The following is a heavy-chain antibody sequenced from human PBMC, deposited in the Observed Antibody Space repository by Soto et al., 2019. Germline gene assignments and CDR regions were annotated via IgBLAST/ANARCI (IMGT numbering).Heavy chain of an antibody. CDR2: IYSGGSS. CDR1: GFTVSSNY. CDR3: ASPTDSTDYYYGMDV. Sequence: EVQLVESGGGLIQPGGSPRLSCAASGFTVSSNYMSWVRQAQGKGLEWVSVIYSGGSSYYADSVKGRFTISRDNSKNTLYLQMNSLRAEGTAVYYCASPTDSTDYYYGMDVWGQGTTVTVSS. J-gene: IGHJ6*02. D-gene: IGHD2-2*01. V-gene: IGHV3-53*01.